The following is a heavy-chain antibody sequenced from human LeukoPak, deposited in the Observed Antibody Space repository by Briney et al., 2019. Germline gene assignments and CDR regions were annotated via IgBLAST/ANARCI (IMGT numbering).Heavy chain of an antibody. Sequence: GGSLRLSCAASGFTFSHYAMHWVRQAPGKGLEWVAVISYDGSHTYCVDSVKGRFTISRDNSKNTLYLQMNSLRPEDTVVYYCARNDYGTYYFDYWGQGTLVTVSS. J-gene: IGHJ4*02. CDR1: GFTFSHYA. V-gene: IGHV3-30*04. D-gene: IGHD4-17*01. CDR3: ARNDYGTYYFDY. CDR2: ISYDGSHT.